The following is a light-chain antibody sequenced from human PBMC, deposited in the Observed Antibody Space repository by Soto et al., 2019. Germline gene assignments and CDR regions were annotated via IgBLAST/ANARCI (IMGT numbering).Light chain of an antibody. J-gene: IGLJ1*01. Sequence: QSALTQPASVSGSPGQSITISCTGTSSDVGGYNYVSWYEQHPGRAPKLIIYDVSNRPSGVSNRFSGSKSGNTASLTISGLQAEDEADYYCSSYPSSSTLYVFGTGTKLPVL. CDR1: SSDVGGYNY. V-gene: IGLV2-14*03. CDR2: DVS. CDR3: SSYPSSSTLYV.